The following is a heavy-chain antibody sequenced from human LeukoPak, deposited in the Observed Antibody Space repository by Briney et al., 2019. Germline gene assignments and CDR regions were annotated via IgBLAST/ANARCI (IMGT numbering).Heavy chain of an antibody. CDR2: IIPIFGTA. Sequence: SVKVSCKASGGTLSSYAISWVRQAPGQGLEWMGGIIPIFGTANYAQKFQGRVTITADESTSTAYMELSSLRSEDTAVYYCARWSIAARFDYYYGMDVWGQGTTVTVSS. J-gene: IGHJ6*02. CDR3: ARWSIAARFDYYYGMDV. V-gene: IGHV1-69*13. D-gene: IGHD6-6*01. CDR1: GGTLSSYA.